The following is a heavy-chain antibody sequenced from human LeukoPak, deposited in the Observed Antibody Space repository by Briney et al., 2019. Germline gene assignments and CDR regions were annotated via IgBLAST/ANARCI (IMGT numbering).Heavy chain of an antibody. D-gene: IGHD1-20*01. CDR1: GFTFAIHA. CDR2: IYSGGST. J-gene: IGHJ4*02. Sequence: GGSLRLSCAASGFTFAIHAMTWVRQAPGKGLEWVSVIYSGGSTYYADSVKARFTISRDNSKNTLYLQMNSLRAEDTAVYYCARVISGTDFDYWGQGTLVTVSS. CDR3: ARVISGTDFDY. V-gene: IGHV3-66*01.